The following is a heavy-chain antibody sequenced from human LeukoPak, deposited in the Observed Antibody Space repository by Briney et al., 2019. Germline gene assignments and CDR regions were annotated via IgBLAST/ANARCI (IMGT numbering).Heavy chain of an antibody. Sequence: PGGSLRLSCAASGFTFSNYAMNWVRQAPGKGLEWVSTISGSGGSTYYADSVKGRFTISRDNSKNTVYLQMNSLRVDDTAVYYCAKGLTTRDYWGQGTLVTVSS. J-gene: IGHJ4*02. D-gene: IGHD4-11*01. V-gene: IGHV3-23*01. CDR2: ISGSGGST. CDR1: GFTFSNYA. CDR3: AKGLTTRDY.